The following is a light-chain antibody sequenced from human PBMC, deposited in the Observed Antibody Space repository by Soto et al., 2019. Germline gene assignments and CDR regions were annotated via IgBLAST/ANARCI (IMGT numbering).Light chain of an antibody. J-gene: IGKJ1*01. CDR3: QQYGSSQWT. CDR1: QSVGITY. V-gene: IGKV3-20*01. Sequence: EIVLTQSPGTLSLSPGETATLSCRASQSVGITYLTWYQQKPGQAPRLLTYGASSRATGIPDRFSGSGSGTDFTLTISRLEPEDFAVYYCQQYGSSQWTFGQGTKVEIK. CDR2: GAS.